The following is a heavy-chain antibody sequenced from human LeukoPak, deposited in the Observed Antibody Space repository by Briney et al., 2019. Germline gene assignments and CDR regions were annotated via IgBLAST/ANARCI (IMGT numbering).Heavy chain of an antibody. CDR2: ISYDGSNK. D-gene: IGHD1-20*01. CDR1: GFTFSSYA. Sequence: GGSLRLSCAASGFTFSSYAMHWVRQAPGKGLEWVAVISYDGSNKYYADSVKGRFTISRDNSKNTLYLQMNSLRAEDTAVYYCARLDDWYNWNRRTSPPFDYWGQGTLVTVSS. CDR3: ARLDDWYNWNRRTSPPFDY. J-gene: IGHJ4*02. V-gene: IGHV3-30*04.